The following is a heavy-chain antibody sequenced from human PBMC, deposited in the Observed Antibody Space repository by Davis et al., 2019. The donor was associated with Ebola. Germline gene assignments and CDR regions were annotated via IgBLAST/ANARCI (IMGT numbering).Heavy chain of an antibody. D-gene: IGHD3-3*01. J-gene: IGHJ6*02. CDR1: GFTFSSYW. Sequence: GGSLRLSCAASGFTFSSYWMSWVRQAPGRGLEWVAVIWYDGSNKYYADSVKGRFTISRDNSKNMLYLQMNSLRAEDTAVYYCARGRRWSGTTAYYYYGMDVWGQGTTVTVSS. V-gene: IGHV3-33*08. CDR2: IWYDGSNK. CDR3: ARGRRWSGTTAYYYYGMDV.